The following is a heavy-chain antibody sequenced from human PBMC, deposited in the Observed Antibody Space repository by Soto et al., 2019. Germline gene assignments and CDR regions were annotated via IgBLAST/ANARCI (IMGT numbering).Heavy chain of an antibody. CDR3: ARVSLGSSSWYVYYGMDV. J-gene: IGHJ6*02. CDR1: GGTFSSYA. CDR2: IIPIFGTA. Sequence: ASVKVSCKASGGTFSSYAISWVRQAPGQGLEWMGGIIPIFGTANYAQKFQGRVTITADESTSTAYMELSSLRSEDTAVYYCARVSLGSSSWYVYYGMDVWGQGTTVTVSS. D-gene: IGHD6-13*01. V-gene: IGHV1-69*13.